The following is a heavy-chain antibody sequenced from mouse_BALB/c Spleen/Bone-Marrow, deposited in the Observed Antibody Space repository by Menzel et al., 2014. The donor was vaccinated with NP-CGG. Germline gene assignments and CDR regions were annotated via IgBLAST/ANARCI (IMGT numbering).Heavy chain of an antibody. CDR2: ISYSGNT. J-gene: IGHJ2*01. CDR1: GDSITNAY. D-gene: IGHD3-3*01. CDR3: ARGTGYYFDY. Sequence: EVMLVESGPSLVKPSQTLSLTCSVTGDSITNAYWNWIRKFPGNKIDYMGYISYSGNTYYNPSLKSRISITRDTSKNQFYLQLNSVTTEDTATYFCARGTGYYFDYWGQGTNLTVSS. V-gene: IGHV3-8*02.